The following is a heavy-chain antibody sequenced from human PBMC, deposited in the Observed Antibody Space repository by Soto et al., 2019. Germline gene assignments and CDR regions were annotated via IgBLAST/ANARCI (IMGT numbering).Heavy chain of an antibody. CDR3: VGRSSPASVQVYFGEISNYNWFDP. J-gene: IGHJ5*02. CDR2: IYHSGST. Sequence: SETLSLTCTVSNGSISSAIYYWGWIRQPPGKGLEWIGSIYHSGSTYYNPSLQGRVTISVDTSKNQFSLKLSSVTAADTAVYFCVGRSSPASVQVYFGEISNYNWFDPWGQGTLVTVSS. CDR1: NGSISSAIYY. D-gene: IGHD3-10*01. V-gene: IGHV4-39*01.